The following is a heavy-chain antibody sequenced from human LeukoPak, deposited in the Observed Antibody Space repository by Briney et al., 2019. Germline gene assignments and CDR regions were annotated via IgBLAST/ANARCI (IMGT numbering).Heavy chain of an antibody. J-gene: IGHJ5*02. CDR2: INSDGSSL. Sequence: PGGSLRLXCAASGFTFSGYWMHWVRQAPGKGLVWVSRINSDGSSLHYADSVKGRFTISRDNAKNTLYLQMNSLGAEDTAVYYCARDPRNMGLDPWGQGTLVTVSS. CDR3: ARDPRNMGLDP. D-gene: IGHD1-14*01. V-gene: IGHV3-74*01. CDR1: GFTFSGYW.